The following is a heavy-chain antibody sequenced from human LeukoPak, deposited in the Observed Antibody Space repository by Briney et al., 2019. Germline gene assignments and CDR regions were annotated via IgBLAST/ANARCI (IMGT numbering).Heavy chain of an antibody. CDR2: INPSGGST. J-gene: IGHJ4*02. D-gene: IGHD4-17*01. Sequence: ASVKVSCKASGYTFTSYYMHWVRQAPGQGLEWMGIINPSGGSTSYAQKFQGRVTMTRDMSTSTVYMELSSLRSEDTAVYYCARDRYGDKPDYWGQGTLVTVSS. CDR1: GYTFTSYY. CDR3: ARDRYGDKPDY. V-gene: IGHV1-46*01.